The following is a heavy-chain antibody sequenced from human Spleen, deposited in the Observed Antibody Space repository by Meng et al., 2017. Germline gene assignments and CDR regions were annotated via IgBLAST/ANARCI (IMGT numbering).Heavy chain of an antibody. Sequence: HGHLRQWGEGMLKPSETLSVTWVVAGGSFSDYYWSWIRQPPGKGLEWIGEINHSGSTNYNPSLESRATISVDTSQNNLSLKLSYVTAADSAVYYCARGPTTMAHDFDYWGQGTLVTVSS. CDR2: INHSGST. D-gene: IGHD4-11*01. CDR1: GGSFSDYY. V-gene: IGHV4-34*01. J-gene: IGHJ4*02. CDR3: ARGPTTMAHDFDY.